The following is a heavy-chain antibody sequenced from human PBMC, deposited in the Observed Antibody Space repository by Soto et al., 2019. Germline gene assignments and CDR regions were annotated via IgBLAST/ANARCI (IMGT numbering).Heavy chain of an antibody. CDR2: INPNSGGT. D-gene: IGHD1-7*01. CDR3: ARVTPFLYNWNYGGASGFDY. V-gene: IGHV1-2*04. Sequence: ASVKVSCKASGYTFTGYYMHWVRQAPGQGLEWMGWINPNSGGTNYAQKYQGWVTMTRDTSISTAYMELSRLRSDDTAVYYCARVTPFLYNWNYGGASGFDYWGQGTLVTVSS. CDR1: GYTFTGYY. J-gene: IGHJ4*02.